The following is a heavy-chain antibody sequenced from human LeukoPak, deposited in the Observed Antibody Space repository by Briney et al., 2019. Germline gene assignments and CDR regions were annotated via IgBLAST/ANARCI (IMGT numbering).Heavy chain of an antibody. CDR2: INPNSGGT. V-gene: IGHV1-2*02. D-gene: IGHD1-26*01. Sequence: GASVKVSCKASGYTFTAYYMHWVRQAPGQGLEWMGWINPNSGGTNYPQKFQGRVTMTRDTSISTAYMELSRLRSDDTAVYYCARKGGSYGAFDIWGQGTMVTVSS. CDR1: GYTFTAYY. CDR3: ARKGGSYGAFDI. J-gene: IGHJ3*02.